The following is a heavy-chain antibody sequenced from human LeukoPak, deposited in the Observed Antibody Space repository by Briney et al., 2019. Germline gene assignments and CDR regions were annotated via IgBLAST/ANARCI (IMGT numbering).Heavy chain of an antibody. CDR3: AGGVWHYYESENYYLNWFDP. D-gene: IGHD3-10*01. Sequence: ASVKVSCKASGYTFTSYDINWVRQATGQGLEWMGWMNPNSGNTGYAQKFQGRVTMTRNTSISTAYMELSSLRSEDTAVYYCAGGVWHYYESENYYLNWFDPWGQGTLVTVSS. V-gene: IGHV1-8*01. J-gene: IGHJ5*02. CDR2: MNPNSGNT. CDR1: GYTFTSYD.